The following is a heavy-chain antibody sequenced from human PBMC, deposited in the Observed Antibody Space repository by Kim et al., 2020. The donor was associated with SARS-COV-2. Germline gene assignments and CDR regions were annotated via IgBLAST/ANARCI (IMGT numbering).Heavy chain of an antibody. V-gene: IGHV4-39*01. CDR1: GGSISSSSYY. CDR3: AWYSSGWTNHMQNGY. D-gene: IGHD6-19*01. J-gene: IGHJ4*02. Sequence: SETLSLTCTVSGGSISSSSYYWGWIRQPPGKGLEWIGSIYYSGSTYYNPSLKSRVTISVDTSKNQFSLKLSSVTAADTAVYYCAWYSSGWTNHMQNGYWGQGTLVTVSS. CDR2: IYYSGST.